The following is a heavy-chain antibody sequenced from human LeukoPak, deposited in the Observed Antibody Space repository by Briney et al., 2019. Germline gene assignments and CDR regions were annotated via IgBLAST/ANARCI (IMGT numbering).Heavy chain of an antibody. V-gene: IGHV3-74*01. CDR2: ISSDGTGT. CDR1: GFTFSNYW. D-gene: IGHD1-26*01. CDR3: ARGRIVGGNTFDS. J-gene: IGHJ5*01. Sequence: GGSLRLSCAASGFTFSNYWIHWVRQAPGKGLVWVSRISSDGTGTIYADSVKGRFTLSRDNANNTLYLQMNSLRAEDTAVYYRARGRIVGGNTFDSWGQGTLVIVSS.